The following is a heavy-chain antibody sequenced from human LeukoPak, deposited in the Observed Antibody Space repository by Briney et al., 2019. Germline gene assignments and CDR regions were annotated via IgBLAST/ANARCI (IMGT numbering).Heavy chain of an antibody. Sequence: QKFQGRVTMTTDTSTSIAYMELRSLRSDDTAVYYCARGGQLLISDFDYWGQGTLVTVSS. D-gene: IGHD4-23*01. CDR3: ARGGQLLISDFDY. V-gene: IGHV1-18*01. J-gene: IGHJ4*02.